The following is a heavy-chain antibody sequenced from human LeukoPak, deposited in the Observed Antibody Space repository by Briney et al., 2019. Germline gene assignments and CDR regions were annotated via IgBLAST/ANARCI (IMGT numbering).Heavy chain of an antibody. V-gene: IGHV3-30*02. J-gene: IGHJ4*02. D-gene: IGHD3-10*01. CDR3: AKDRRAFYGSGSYYFLD. Sequence: PGGSLRLSCAASGFTFSSYGMHWVRQAPGKGLEGVAFIRYDGSNKYYADSVKGRFTISRDNSKNTLYLQMNSLRAEDTAVYYCAKDRRAFYGSGSYYFLDWGQGTLVTVSS. CDR1: GFTFSSYG. CDR2: IRYDGSNK.